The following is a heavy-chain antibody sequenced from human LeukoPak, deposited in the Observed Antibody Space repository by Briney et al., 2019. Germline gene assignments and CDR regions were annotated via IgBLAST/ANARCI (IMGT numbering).Heavy chain of an antibody. CDR3: ARDLLYPWYSSSWRRVSRVEYFQH. CDR2: IYYSGST. V-gene: IGHV4-39*07. D-gene: IGHD6-13*01. CDR1: GGSISSSSYY. J-gene: IGHJ1*01. Sequence: SETLSLTCTVSGGSISSSSYYWGWVRQPPGKGLEWIGSIYYSGSTYYNPSLKSRVTISVDTSKNQFSLKLSSVTAADTAVYYCARDLLYPWYSSSWRRVSRVEYFQHWGQGTLVTVSS.